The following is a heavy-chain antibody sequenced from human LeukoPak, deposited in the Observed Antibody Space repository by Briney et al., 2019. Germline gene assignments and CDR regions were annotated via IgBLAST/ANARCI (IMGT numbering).Heavy chain of an antibody. CDR3: ARRTAATYHFDY. V-gene: IGHV3-74*01. Sequence: PGGSLRLSCAASGFTFTNYWMHWVRQAPGMGLVWVSRLPPDELGIIYADSVKGRFTISRDNSKNTLYLQMNSLRAEDTAVYYCARRTAATYHFDYWGQGTLVTVSS. CDR1: GFTFTNYW. J-gene: IGHJ4*02. D-gene: IGHD6-25*01. CDR2: LPPDELGI.